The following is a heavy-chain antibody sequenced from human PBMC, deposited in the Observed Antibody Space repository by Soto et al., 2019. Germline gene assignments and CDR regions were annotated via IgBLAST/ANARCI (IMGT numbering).Heavy chain of an antibody. CDR3: AREGGIAVAERGDAFDI. Sequence: QVQLVQSGAEVKKPGSSVKVSCKASGGTFSSYAISWVRQAPGQGLEWMGGIIPIFGTANYAQKFQGRVTITADESPSTAYMELSSLRSEDTAVYYCAREGGIAVAERGDAFDIWGQGTMVTVSS. V-gene: IGHV1-69*12. CDR1: GGTFSSYA. CDR2: IIPIFGTA. D-gene: IGHD6-19*01. J-gene: IGHJ3*02.